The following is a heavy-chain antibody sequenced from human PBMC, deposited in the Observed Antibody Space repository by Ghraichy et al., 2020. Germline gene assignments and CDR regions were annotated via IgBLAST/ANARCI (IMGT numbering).Heavy chain of an antibody. V-gene: IGHV4-59*08. CDR3: ARHMDLGGNSLYYGLDV. Sequence: SETLSLTCSVSGGSIGSYYWSWIRQPAGKGLEWIGYIYHSGTANYNPSLRSRVTISVDTSQNQFSLNLSSVTAADTAVYYCARHMDLGGNSLYYGLDVWGRGTTVIVSS. CDR2: IYHSGTA. CDR1: GGSIGSYY. D-gene: IGHD4-23*01. J-gene: IGHJ6*02.